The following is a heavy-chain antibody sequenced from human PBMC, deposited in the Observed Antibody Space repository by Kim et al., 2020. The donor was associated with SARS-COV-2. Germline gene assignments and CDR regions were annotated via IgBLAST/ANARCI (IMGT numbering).Heavy chain of an antibody. CDR1: GFTFSSYT. CDR2: VSRTSAYI. CDR3: AGPLSGYGDDRAY. V-gene: IGHV3-21*01. D-gene: IGHD3-9*01. Sequence: GGSLRLSCVASGFTFSSYTMNWVRQAPGKGLEWVASVSRTSAYIYYPDSVRGRFTVSRDNANNSLYLQMNILRAEDTAVYYSAGPLSGYGDDRAYWGHGTLVTVSS. J-gene: IGHJ4*01.